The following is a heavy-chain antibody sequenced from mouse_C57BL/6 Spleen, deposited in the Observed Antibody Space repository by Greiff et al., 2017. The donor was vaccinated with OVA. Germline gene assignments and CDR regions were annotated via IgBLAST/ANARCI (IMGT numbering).Heavy chain of an antibody. CDR3: ARPYSNYDYAMDY. V-gene: IGHV1-81*01. J-gene: IGHJ4*01. Sequence: VQLQQSGAELARPGASVKLSCKASGFTFTSYGISWVKQRTGQGLEWIGEIYPRSGNTYYNEKFKGKATLTADKSSSTAYMELRSLTSEDSAVYFCARPYSNYDYAMDYWGQGTSVTVSS. D-gene: IGHD2-5*01. CDR1: GFTFTSYG. CDR2: IYPRSGNT.